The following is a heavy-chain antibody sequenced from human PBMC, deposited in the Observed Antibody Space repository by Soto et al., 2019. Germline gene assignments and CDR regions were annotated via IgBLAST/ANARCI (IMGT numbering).Heavy chain of an antibody. Sequence: GGSLRLSCAASGFSVSGNYMSWVRQAPGKGLEWVSVIYSDGSTYYADSVKGRFTISRDNSKNTLYLQMNSLRAEDTAVYYCARDCSSTSCYTPHYGMDVWGQGTTVTVSS. CDR2: IYSDGST. V-gene: IGHV3-53*01. J-gene: IGHJ6*02. D-gene: IGHD2-2*02. CDR3: ARDCSSTSCYTPHYGMDV. CDR1: GFSVSGNY.